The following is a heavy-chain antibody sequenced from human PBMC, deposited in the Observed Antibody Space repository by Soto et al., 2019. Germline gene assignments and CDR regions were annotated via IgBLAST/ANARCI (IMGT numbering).Heavy chain of an antibody. D-gene: IGHD2-2*01. CDR1: GYSISSGNY. CDR3: RSSTSCYDESCVDV. V-gene: IGHV4-38-2*01. J-gene: IGHJ6*02. Sequence: SETLSLTCAVSGYSISSGNYWACIRQPPGRGLEWIGSLYHIGSTHHNTSLKSRVTISVDTSKNHFSLELSSVTAADTAIYYCRSSTSCYDESCVDVWGQGTMVTVYS. CDR2: LYHIGST.